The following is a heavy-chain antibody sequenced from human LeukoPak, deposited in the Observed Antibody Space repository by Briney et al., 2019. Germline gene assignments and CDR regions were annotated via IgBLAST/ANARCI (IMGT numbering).Heavy chain of an antibody. D-gene: IGHD6-19*01. V-gene: IGHV3-53*01. Sequence: PGWSLRLSCAASGFSVSDNYMSWVRQAPGKGLEWVSVIYSGGSTYYADSVKGRFTISRDNSKNTLYLQMNSLRAEDTAVYYCARGFRYSTGWNYFDYWGQGTLVTVSS. J-gene: IGHJ4*02. CDR1: GFSVSDNY. CDR3: ARGFRYSTGWNYFDY. CDR2: IYSGGST.